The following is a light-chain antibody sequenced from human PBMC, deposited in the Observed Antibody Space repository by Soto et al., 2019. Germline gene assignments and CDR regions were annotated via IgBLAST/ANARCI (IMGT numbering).Light chain of an antibody. CDR3: QQRYNWPIT. J-gene: IGKJ5*01. V-gene: IGKV3D-20*02. Sequence: EIVLTQSPGTLSLSPGERATLSCRASQNVDSNYLAWYQQKPGQAPRIIIFGASGRATGIPDRFSGSGSGTDLTITISRLEPEDFSVYYCQQRYNWPITFGQGTRLEIK. CDR2: GAS. CDR1: QNVDSNY.